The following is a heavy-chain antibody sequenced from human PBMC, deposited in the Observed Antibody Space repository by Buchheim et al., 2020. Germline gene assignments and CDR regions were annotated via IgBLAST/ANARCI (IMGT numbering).Heavy chain of an antibody. CDR1: GYTFTSYY. V-gene: IGHV1-46*01. J-gene: IGHJ5*02. Sequence: QVQLVQSGAEVKKPGASVKVSCKASGYTFTSYYMHWVRQATGQGLEWMGIINPSGGSTSYAQKFQGRVTMTRDTSTSTAYMELSSLRSEDTAVYYCARDLLNIAAAGTTGWCDPWGQGTL. D-gene: IGHD6-13*01. CDR2: INPSGGST. CDR3: ARDLLNIAAAGTTGWCDP.